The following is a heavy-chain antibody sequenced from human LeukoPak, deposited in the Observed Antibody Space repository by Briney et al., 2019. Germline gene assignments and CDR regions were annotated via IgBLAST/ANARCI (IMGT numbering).Heavy chain of an antibody. V-gene: IGHV1-2*02. CDR2: VNLQSGGT. D-gene: IGHD1-14*01. J-gene: IGHJ4*02. Sequence: ASVTVSRKGSGYTFTGYYMHWVRQAPGQGLEWMGWVNLQSGGTNYAQKFQGRGTMTRETSITTAYTELSGLRSDDTGVCYCAREGGITGMSPDYWGQGTLVTVSS. CDR3: AREGGITGMSPDY. CDR1: GYTFTGYY.